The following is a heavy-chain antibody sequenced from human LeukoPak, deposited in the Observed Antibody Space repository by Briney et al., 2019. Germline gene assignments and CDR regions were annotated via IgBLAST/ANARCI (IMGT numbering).Heavy chain of an antibody. Sequence: ASLKVSCKASGYTFTGYFIHWVRQAPGQGLEWMGWINPNSGGTNSAQKFQGRVTMTTDTSLNTAYMELRSLRSDDTAVYYCARAGYGISVSGGDYWGQGTLVTVSS. D-gene: IGHD6-19*01. CDR1: GYTFTGYF. CDR3: ARAGYGISVSGGDY. V-gene: IGHV1-2*02. CDR2: INPNSGGT. J-gene: IGHJ4*02.